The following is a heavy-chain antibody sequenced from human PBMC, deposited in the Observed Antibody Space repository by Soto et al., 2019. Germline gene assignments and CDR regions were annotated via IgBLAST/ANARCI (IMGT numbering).Heavy chain of an antibody. V-gene: IGHV4-59*01. J-gene: IGHJ4*02. CDR2: IYYSGST. D-gene: IGHD3-9*01. CDR1: GGSISSYY. Sequence: SETLSLTCTVSGGSISSYYWSWIRQPPGKGLEWIGYIYYSGSTNYNPSLKSRVTISVDTSKNQFSLKLSSVTAADTAVYYCARGGYFDWLGFDYWGQGTLVTVSS. CDR3: ARGGYFDWLGFDY.